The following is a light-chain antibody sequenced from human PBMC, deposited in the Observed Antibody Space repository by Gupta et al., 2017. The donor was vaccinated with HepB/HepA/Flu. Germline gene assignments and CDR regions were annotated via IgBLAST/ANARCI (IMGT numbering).Light chain of an antibody. Sequence: EIVLTQSPAILSLSPGKRATLSCRASKSISSYLAWYQQKPGQAPRLLIYDASNRVSGIPGRFSGSGSGTDFTLTISSLEPEDFAVYYCQQRSNWPVTFGPGTKVDIK. CDR1: KSISSY. CDR2: DAS. J-gene: IGKJ3*01. CDR3: QQRSNWPVT. V-gene: IGKV3-11*01.